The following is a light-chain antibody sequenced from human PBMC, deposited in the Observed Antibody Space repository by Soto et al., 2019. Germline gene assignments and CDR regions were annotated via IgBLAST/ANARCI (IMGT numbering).Light chain of an antibody. V-gene: IGKV3-20*01. CDR2: GAS. Sequence: EIVLTQSPGTLSLSPGERATLSCRASPSVSSNYLAWYQQKPGQAPRLLIYGASSRATGIPDRFSGSGSGTDFTLTISRLEPEDFAVYYCQHYGSSPETFGQGTKV. CDR3: QHYGSSPET. CDR1: PSVSSNY. J-gene: IGKJ1*01.